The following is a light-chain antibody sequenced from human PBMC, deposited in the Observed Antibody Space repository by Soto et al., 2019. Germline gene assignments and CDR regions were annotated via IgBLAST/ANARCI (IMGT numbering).Light chain of an antibody. CDR2: EGS. CDR1: SSDVGSYNR. J-gene: IGLJ2*01. CDR3: CAYAGRSTFVV. Sequence: QSVLTQPASVSGSPGQSITISCTGTSSDVGSYNRVSWYQQHPGKAPKLMIYEGSTRPSGVSNRHSGSKSGNTASLTISGLQAEDEADYYCCAYAGRSTFVVFGGGTKLTVL. V-gene: IGLV2-23*03.